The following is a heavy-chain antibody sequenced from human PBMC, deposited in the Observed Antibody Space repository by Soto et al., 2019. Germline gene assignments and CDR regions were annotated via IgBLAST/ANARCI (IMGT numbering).Heavy chain of an antibody. V-gene: IGHV1-2*04. CDR2: INPKSGGT. CDR1: GYSFTDYY. D-gene: IGHD2-8*01. CDR3: ARGDSTDCSNGVCSFFYNHDMDV. J-gene: IGHJ6*02. Sequence: ASVKVSCKASGYSFTDYYIHWVRQAPGQGLEWLGRINPKSGGTSTAQKFQGWVTMTTDTSMSTASMELTRLTSDDTAIYYCARGDSTDCSNGVCSFFYNHDMDVWGQGTTVTVSS.